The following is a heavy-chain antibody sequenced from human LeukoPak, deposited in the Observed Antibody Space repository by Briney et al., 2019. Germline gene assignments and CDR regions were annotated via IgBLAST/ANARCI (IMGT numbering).Heavy chain of an antibody. D-gene: IGHD4/OR15-4a*01. J-gene: IGHJ4*02. Sequence: GGSLRLPCAASGFTFSSYEMNWVRQAPGKGLEWVSYISSSGGTIFYADSVKGRFTISRDNAKNSLYLQMNSLTADDTAVYYCARGKLTMVIKWGQGTLVTVSS. CDR2: ISSSGGTI. CDR1: GFTFSSYE. V-gene: IGHV3-48*03. CDR3: ARGKLTMVIK.